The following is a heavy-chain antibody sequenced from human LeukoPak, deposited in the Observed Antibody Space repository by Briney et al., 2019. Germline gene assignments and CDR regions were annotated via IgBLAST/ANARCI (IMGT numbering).Heavy chain of an antibody. D-gene: IGHD6-19*01. CDR2: ITISSDTI. Sequence: GGSLRLSCAASGFTFSSHSMNWVRQAPGKGPEWISFITISSDTIHYADSVKGRFTISRDNAKNSLFLQMDSLRAEDTAVYYCAKSHSRGWGPFDYWGQGTLITVPS. J-gene: IGHJ4*02. CDR1: GFTFSSHS. CDR3: AKSHSRGWGPFDY. V-gene: IGHV3-48*01.